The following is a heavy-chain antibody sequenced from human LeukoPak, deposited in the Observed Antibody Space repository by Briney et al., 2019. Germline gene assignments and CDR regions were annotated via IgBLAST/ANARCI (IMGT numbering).Heavy chain of an antibody. Sequence: PGGSLRLSCAASGFTFSSYSMNWVRQAPGKGLEWVSSISSSSSYIYYADSVKGRFTISRDNAKNSLYLQMNSLRAEDTAVYYCAREYRHRDDYYYYYYMDVWGKGTTVTVSS. J-gene: IGHJ6*03. CDR2: ISSSSSYI. V-gene: IGHV3-21*01. CDR3: AREYRHRDDYYYYYYMDV. CDR1: GFTFSSYS. D-gene: IGHD3-16*02.